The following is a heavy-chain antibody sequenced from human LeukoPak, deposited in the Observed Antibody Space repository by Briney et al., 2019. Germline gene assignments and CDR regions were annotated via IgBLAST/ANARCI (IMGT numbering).Heavy chain of an antibody. CDR3: ARHVPEYSSSSFDY. CDR1: GGSFSGYY. V-gene: IGHV4-39*01. J-gene: IGHJ4*02. Sequence: PSETLSLTCAVYGGSFSGYYWGWIRQPPGKGLEWIGSIYYSGSTYYNPSLKSRVTISVDTSKNRFSLKLSSVTAADTAVYYCARHVPEYSSSSFDYWGQGTLVTVSS. CDR2: IYYSGST. D-gene: IGHD6-6*01.